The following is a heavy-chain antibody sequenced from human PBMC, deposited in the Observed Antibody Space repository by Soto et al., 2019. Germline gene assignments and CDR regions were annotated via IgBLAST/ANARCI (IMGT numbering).Heavy chain of an antibody. Sequence: ASVKVSCKASGYSFTDYHIHWVRQAPGQGLEWLGRINPKSGGTSTAQKFQGWVTMTTDTSISTASMELTSLRAEDTAVYYCARAITMIVVVRTYGMDVWGQGTTVTVSS. J-gene: IGHJ6*02. CDR3: ARAITMIVVVRTYGMDV. CDR1: GYSFTDYH. V-gene: IGHV1-2*04. CDR2: INPKSGGT. D-gene: IGHD3-22*01.